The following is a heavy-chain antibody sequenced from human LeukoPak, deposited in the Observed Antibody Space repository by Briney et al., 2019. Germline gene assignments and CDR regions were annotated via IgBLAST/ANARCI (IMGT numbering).Heavy chain of an antibody. CDR1: GGSISSGGYS. J-gene: IGHJ4*02. D-gene: IGHD4-23*01. CDR2: IYYSGST. Sequence: PSETLSLTCAVSGGSISSGGYSWSWIRQHPGKGPEWIGYIYYSGSTYYNPSLKSRVTISVDTSKNQFSLKLSSVTAADTAVYYCARAAPVHSVVFDYWGQGTLVTVSS. V-gene: IGHV4-31*11. CDR3: ARAAPVHSVVFDY.